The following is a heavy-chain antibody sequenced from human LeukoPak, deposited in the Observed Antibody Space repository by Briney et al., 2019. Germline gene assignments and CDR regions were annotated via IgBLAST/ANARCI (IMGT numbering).Heavy chain of an antibody. V-gene: IGHV3-33*06. CDR2: IWYDGSNK. Sequence: PGGSLRLSCAASGFTFSTYGFHWVRQAPGKGLEWVAVIWYDGSNKYYADSVKGRFTISRDNSDNTLFLQMNSLRAEDTAVYYCAKDFAVSGPDYWGQGVLVTVSS. J-gene: IGHJ4*02. CDR3: AKDFAVSGPDY. CDR1: GFTFSTYG. D-gene: IGHD6-19*01.